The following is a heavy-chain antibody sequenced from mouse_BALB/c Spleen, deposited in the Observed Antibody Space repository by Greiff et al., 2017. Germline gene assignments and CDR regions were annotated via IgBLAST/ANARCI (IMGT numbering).Heavy chain of an antibody. CDR3: ARERWDMITTSMDY. CDR2: IWAGGST. CDR1: GFSLTSYG. Sequence: VQLQESGPGLVAPSQSLSITCTVSGFSLTSYGVHWVRQPPGKGLEWLGVIWAGGSTNYNSALMSRLSISKDNSKSQVFLKMNSLQTDDTAMYYCARERWDMITTSMDYWGQGTSVTVSS. D-gene: IGHD2-4*01. J-gene: IGHJ4*01. V-gene: IGHV2-9*02.